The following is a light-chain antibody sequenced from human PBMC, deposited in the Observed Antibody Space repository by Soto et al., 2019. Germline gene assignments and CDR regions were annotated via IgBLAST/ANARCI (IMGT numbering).Light chain of an antibody. V-gene: IGKV2-30*01. CDR2: NVY. CDR3: RQGSGWPYI. J-gene: IGKJ2*01. CDR1: KRPVYSDGNTY. Sequence: DVWMTQSPLSLAVTVGQPASIYCMSSKRPVYSDGNTYLNLFLQRPGQSPRRLIYNVYDRASGERDRVGGSGLGTDFTMKISRVEAEEVFIYSCRQGSGWPYIFGQGTQIE.